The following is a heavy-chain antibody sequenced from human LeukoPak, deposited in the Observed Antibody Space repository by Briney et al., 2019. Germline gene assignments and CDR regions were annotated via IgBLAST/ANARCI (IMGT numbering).Heavy chain of an antibody. D-gene: IGHD7-27*01. J-gene: IGHJ6*03. Sequence: GGSLRLSCAASGFTFSSYSMNWVRQAPGKGLEWVSSISSSRSYIYYADSVKGRFTVSRDNAKNSLYLQMNSLRAEDTAVYYCARDNWGFHYYYMDVWGKGTTVTISS. V-gene: IGHV3-21*01. CDR3: ARDNWGFHYYYMDV. CDR1: GFTFSSYS. CDR2: ISSSRSYI.